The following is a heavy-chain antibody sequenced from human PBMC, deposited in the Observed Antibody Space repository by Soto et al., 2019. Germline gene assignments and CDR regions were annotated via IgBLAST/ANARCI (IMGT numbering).Heavy chain of an antibody. CDR1: GFTFSSYS. J-gene: IGHJ4*02. V-gene: IGHV3-21*01. CDR2: ISSSSSYI. D-gene: IGHD2-2*01. Sequence: GGSLRLSCAASGFTFSSYSMNWVRQAPGKGLEWVSSISSSSSYIYYADSVKGRFTISRDNAKNSLYLQKNSLRAEDTAVYYCARDGDIVVVPAAPYFDYWGQGTLVTVSS. CDR3: ARDGDIVVVPAAPYFDY.